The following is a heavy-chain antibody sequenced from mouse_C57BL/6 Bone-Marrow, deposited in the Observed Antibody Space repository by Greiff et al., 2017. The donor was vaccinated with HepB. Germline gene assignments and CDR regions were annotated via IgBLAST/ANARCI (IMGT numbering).Heavy chain of an antibody. CDR2: IYPGDGDT. Sequence: QVQLQQSGPELVKPGASVKISCKASGYAFSSSWMTWVKQRPGKGLEWIGRIYPGDGDTNYNGKFKGKATMTADKSSSTAYMQLSSLTSEDSAVYFCARCPDYYGSSPYWYFDVWGTGTTVTVSS. CDR1: GYAFSSSW. J-gene: IGHJ1*03. V-gene: IGHV1-82*01. D-gene: IGHD1-1*01. CDR3: ARCPDYYGSSPYWYFDV.